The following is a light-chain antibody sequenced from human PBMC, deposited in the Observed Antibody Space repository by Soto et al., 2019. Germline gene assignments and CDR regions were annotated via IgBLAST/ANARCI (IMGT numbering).Light chain of an antibody. J-gene: IGLJ3*02. CDR3: NSYTTNNSWV. Sequence: QSALTQPASVSGSPGQSITISCTGTSNDVGGYNYVSWYQQHPGKAPKLIIYEVTNRPSGVSNRFSASKSGNTASLTISGLQAEDEADYYCNSYTTNNSWVFGGGTKLTVL. CDR2: EVT. CDR1: SNDVGGYNY. V-gene: IGLV2-14*01.